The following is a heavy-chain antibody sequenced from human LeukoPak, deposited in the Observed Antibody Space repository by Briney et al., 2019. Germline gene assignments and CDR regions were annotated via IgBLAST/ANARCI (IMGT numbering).Heavy chain of an antibody. D-gene: IGHD6-19*01. Sequence: GGSLRLSCTVSGFTVSSNSMSWVRQAPGKGLEWVSFIYSDNTHYADSVRGRFTISRDNSRNTVYLQMNSLRAEDTAVYYCARRSGIAVAGAFDYWGQGTLVTVSS. CDR3: ARRSGIAVAGAFDY. V-gene: IGHV3-53*01. CDR2: IYSDNT. CDR1: GFTVSSNS. J-gene: IGHJ4*02.